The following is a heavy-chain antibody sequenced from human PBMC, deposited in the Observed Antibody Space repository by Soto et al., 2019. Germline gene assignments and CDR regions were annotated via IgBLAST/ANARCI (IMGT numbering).Heavy chain of an antibody. Sequence: QVQLVESGGGVVQPGRSLRLSCAASGFTFSSYGMHWVRQAPGKGLEWVAVIWYDGSNKYYADSVKGRFTISRDNSKNTXYXXMNSLGAEDTAVYYCARDVLDIVVVVASIPYGMDVWGQGTTVTVSS. CDR3: ARDVLDIVVVVASIPYGMDV. CDR1: GFTFSSYG. J-gene: IGHJ6*02. CDR2: IWYDGSNK. V-gene: IGHV3-33*01. D-gene: IGHD2-15*01.